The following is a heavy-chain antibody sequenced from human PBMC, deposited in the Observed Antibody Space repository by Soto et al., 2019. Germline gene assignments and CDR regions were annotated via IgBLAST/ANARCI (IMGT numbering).Heavy chain of an antibody. Sequence: QVQVQQWGAGLLKFSETLSLTCAVNGGSFSGWHWNWIRQPPGKGLEWIGAASHTGGTNYNPSLESRVTISVDRSRNQLSLKLTSVSAADTAVYYCARSRNLDVWGPGTTVSVSS. J-gene: IGHJ6*02. CDR1: GGSFSGWH. CDR2: ASHTGGT. CDR3: ARSRNLDV. D-gene: IGHD1-1*01. V-gene: IGHV4-34*01.